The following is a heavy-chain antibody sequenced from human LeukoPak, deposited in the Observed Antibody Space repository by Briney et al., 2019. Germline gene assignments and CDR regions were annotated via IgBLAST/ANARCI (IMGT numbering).Heavy chain of an antibody. D-gene: IGHD5-24*01. J-gene: IGHJ5*02. CDR3: AREDHGSTNWFDP. V-gene: IGHV4-59*01. CDR2: IYYSGST. Sequence: SETLSLTCTVSGGSISSYYWSWIRQPPGKGLEWIGYIYYSGSTNYNPSLKSRVTISVDTSKNQFSLKLSSVTAADTAVYYCAREDHGSTNWFDPWGQGTLVTVSS. CDR1: GGSISSYY.